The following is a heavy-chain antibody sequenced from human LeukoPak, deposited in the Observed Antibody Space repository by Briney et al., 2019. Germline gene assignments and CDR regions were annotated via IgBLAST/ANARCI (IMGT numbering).Heavy chain of an antibody. CDR1: GGSISSYY. V-gene: IGHV4-30-4*08. CDR2: IYYSGST. D-gene: IGHD4-17*01. J-gene: IGHJ5*02. Sequence: PSETLSLTCTVSGGSISSYYWSWIRQPPGKGLEWIGYIYYSGSTYYNPSLKSRVTISVDTSKNQFSLKLSSVTAADTAVYYCARGGTTVTTLNWFDPWGQGTLVTVSS. CDR3: ARGGTTVTTLNWFDP.